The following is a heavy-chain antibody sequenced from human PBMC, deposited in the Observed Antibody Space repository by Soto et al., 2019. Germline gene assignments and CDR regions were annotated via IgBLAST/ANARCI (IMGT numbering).Heavy chain of an antibody. V-gene: IGHV4-39*01. D-gene: IGHD6-13*01. CDR3: ARADEQQLAYYYYYYMDV. CDR1: GGSISSSSYY. Sequence: SETLSLTCTVSGGSISSSSYYWGWIRQPPGKGLEWIGSIYYSGSTYYNPSLKSRVTISVDTSKNQFSLKLSSVTAADTAVYYCARADEQQLAYYYYYYMDVWGKGTTVTVSS. CDR2: IYYSGST. J-gene: IGHJ6*03.